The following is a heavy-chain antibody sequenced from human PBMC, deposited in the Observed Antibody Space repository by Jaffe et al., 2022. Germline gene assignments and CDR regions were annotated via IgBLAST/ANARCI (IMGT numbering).Heavy chain of an antibody. D-gene: IGHD3-3*01. CDR3: ARSFGDFWSGYTNYYFDY. CDR1: GFTFSNYW. V-gene: IGHV3-7*01. J-gene: IGHJ4*02. CDR2: IKQDGSEK. Sequence: EVQLVESGGGLVQPGGSLRLSCAASGFTFSNYWMSWVRQAPGKGLEWVANIKQDGSEKYYVDSVKGRFTISRDNAKNSLYLQMNSLRAEDTAVYYCARSFGDFWSGYTNYYFDYWGQGTLVTVSS.